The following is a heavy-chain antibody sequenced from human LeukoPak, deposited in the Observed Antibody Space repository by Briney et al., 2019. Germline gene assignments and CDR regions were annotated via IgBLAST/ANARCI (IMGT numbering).Heavy chain of an antibody. CDR1: GGSISSSSYY. CDR2: IYYSGST. D-gene: IGHD3-3*01. J-gene: IGHJ4*02. CDR3: ARLHLDYDFWSGYSSGFDY. V-gene: IGHV4-39*01. Sequence: SETLSLTCTVSGGSISSSSYYWGWIRQPPGKGLEWIGSIYYSGSTYYNPSLKSRVTISVDTSKNQFSLKLSSVTAADTAVYYCARLHLDYDFWSGYSSGFDYWGQGTLVTVSS.